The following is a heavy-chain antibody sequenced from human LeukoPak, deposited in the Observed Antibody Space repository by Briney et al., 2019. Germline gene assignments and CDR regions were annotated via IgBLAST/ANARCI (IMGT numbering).Heavy chain of an antibody. Sequence: SGGSLRLSCAASGFTFSNSAMSWVRQAPGKGLEWVSAISGSSAYYADSVKGRFAISRDNSRTTLYLQMNSLRAEDTATYYCAKDLKAPSYWGQGTLVNVSS. CDR2: ISGSSA. CDR1: GFTFSNSA. J-gene: IGHJ1*01. V-gene: IGHV3-23*01. CDR3: AKDLKAPSY.